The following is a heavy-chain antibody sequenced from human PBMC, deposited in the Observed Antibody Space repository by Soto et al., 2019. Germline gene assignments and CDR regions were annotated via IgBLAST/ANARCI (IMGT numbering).Heavy chain of an antibody. CDR3: ARDSSSTLLQEYYYYYYMDV. CDR2: INPNSGGT. Sequence: EASVKVSCKASGYTFTGYYMHWVRQAPGQGLEWMGWINPNSGGTNYAQKFQGWVTMTRDTSISTAYMELSRLRSDDTAVYYCARDSSSTLLQEYYYYYYMDVWGKGTTVTVSS. V-gene: IGHV1-2*04. J-gene: IGHJ6*03. CDR1: GYTFTGYY. D-gene: IGHD1-26*01.